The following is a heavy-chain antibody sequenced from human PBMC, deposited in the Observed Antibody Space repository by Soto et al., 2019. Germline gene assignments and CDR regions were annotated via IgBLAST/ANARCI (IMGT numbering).Heavy chain of an antibody. CDR1: GFTFSSYA. Sequence: GGSLRLSCAASGFTFSSYAMSWVRQAPGKGLEWVSAISGSGGSTYYADSVKGRFTISRDNSKNTLYLQMNSLRSEDTAVYFCAKAPFVITGPAQAFDYWGQGTLVTVSS. V-gene: IGHV3-23*01. J-gene: IGHJ4*02. D-gene: IGHD1-20*01. CDR3: AKAPFVITGPAQAFDY. CDR2: ISGSGGST.